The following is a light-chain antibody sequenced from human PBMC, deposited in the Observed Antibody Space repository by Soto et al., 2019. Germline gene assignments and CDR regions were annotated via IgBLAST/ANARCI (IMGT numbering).Light chain of an antibody. V-gene: IGLV2-23*02. J-gene: IGLJ2*01. CDR1: SSDVGSYNL. Sequence: QSALTQPASVSGSPGQSITISCTGTSSDVGSYNLVSWYQQHPGKAPKLMIYEVSQPPSGVSNRFSGSTSGNTASLTISGLQAEDAADYYCCSYVGSSSVVFGGGTKLTVL. CDR3: CSYVGSSSVV. CDR2: EVS.